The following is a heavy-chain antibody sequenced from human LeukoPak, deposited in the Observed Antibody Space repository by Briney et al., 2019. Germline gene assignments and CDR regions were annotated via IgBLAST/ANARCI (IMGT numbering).Heavy chain of an antibody. CDR2: IKSKTDGGTT. CDR1: GFTFSNAW. Sequence: GGSLRLSCAASGFTFSNAWMSWVRQAPGKGLEWVGRIKSKTDGGTTDYAAPVKGRFTISRDDSKDTLYLQMNSLKTEDTAVYYCTTPIAAAGVNYWGQGTLVTVSS. D-gene: IGHD6-13*01. V-gene: IGHV3-15*01. J-gene: IGHJ4*02. CDR3: TTPIAAAGVNY.